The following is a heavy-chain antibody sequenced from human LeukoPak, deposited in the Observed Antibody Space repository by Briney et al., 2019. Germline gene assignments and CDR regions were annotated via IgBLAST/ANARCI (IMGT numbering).Heavy chain of an antibody. Sequence: ASVKVSCKVSGYTLTELSMHWVRQAPGKGLEWMGGFDPEDAETIYAQKFQGRVTMTEDTSTDTAYMELSSLRSEDTAVYYCATEERGIAVAEGAFDICGQGTMVTVSS. V-gene: IGHV1-24*01. CDR1: GYTLTELS. CDR2: FDPEDAET. D-gene: IGHD6-19*01. CDR3: ATEERGIAVAEGAFDI. J-gene: IGHJ3*02.